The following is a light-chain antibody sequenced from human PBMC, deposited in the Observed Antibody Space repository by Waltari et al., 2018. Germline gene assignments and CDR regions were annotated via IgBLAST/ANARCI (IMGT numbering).Light chain of an antibody. J-gene: IGKJ5*01. CDR2: DAS. V-gene: IGKV3-20*01. CDR1: QSVTNNY. CDR3: QQYGGSPPTT. Sequence: EIVLTQSPATLSLSPGETATLSCRASQSVTNNYIAWYQQRPGQPPRLLISDASSRATGIPDRFSGSGSGTDFTLAISRLEPEDFAVYYCQQYGGSPPTTFGQGTRLEI.